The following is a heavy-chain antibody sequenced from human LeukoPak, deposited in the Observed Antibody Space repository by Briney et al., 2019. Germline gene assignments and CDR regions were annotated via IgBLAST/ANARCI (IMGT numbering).Heavy chain of an antibody. D-gene: IGHD2-15*01. Sequence: GRSLRLSCAASGFTFSSYGMHWVRQAPGKGLEWVAVISYDGSNKYYADSVKGRFTISRDNSNNTLYLQMKSLRAEDTAVYYCAKDYEDFYCSGGSCYYFDYWGQGTLVTVSS. V-gene: IGHV3-30*18. J-gene: IGHJ4*02. CDR2: ISYDGSNK. CDR1: GFTFSSYG. CDR3: AKDYEDFYCSGGSCYYFDY.